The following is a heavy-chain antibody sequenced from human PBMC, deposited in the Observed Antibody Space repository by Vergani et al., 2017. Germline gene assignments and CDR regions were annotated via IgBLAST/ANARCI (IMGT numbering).Heavy chain of an antibody. CDR2: ISSSSSYI. V-gene: IGHV3-21*01. D-gene: IGHD2-2*01. Sequence: EVQLVESGGGLVKPGGSLRLSCAASGFTFSSYSMNWVRQAPGKGLEWVSSISSSSSYIYYADSVKGRFTISRDNAKNSLYLQMNSLRAEDTAVYYCARAPNLGYCSSTSCPEGYYMDVWSKGTTVTVSS. J-gene: IGHJ6*03. CDR3: ARAPNLGYCSSTSCPEGYYMDV. CDR1: GFTFSSYS.